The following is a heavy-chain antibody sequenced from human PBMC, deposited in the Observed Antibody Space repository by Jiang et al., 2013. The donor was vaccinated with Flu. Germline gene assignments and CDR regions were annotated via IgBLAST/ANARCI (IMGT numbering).Heavy chain of an antibody. D-gene: IGHD3-3*01. Sequence: SCTASGFTSVIMLCTGSAGLQARGLEWVAVVSFDGSDKFYADSVKGRFTISRDNSKKTLHLQMNSLRAEDMAVYACARDVRGGGYWSGYDYYYYGMDVWGKGTTVTVSS. CDR1: GFTSVIML. V-gene: IGHV3-30*01. CDR3: ARDVRGGGYWSGYDYYYYGMDV. J-gene: IGHJ6*04. CDR2: VSFDGSDK.